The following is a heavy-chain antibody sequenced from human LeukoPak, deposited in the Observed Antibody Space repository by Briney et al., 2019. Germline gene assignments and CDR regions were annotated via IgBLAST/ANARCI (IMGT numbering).Heavy chain of an antibody. V-gene: IGHV4-4*07. CDR3: ARGEGAIAVAGYFDY. Sequence: SETLSLTCTVSGGSIINYYWSCIRQPAGKGLEWIGRIHASGSTSDNPSLKSRVTISVDKSQKQFSLKLTSVTAADTAVYYCARGEGAIAVAGYFDYWGQGTLVTVSS. CDR1: GGSIINYY. J-gene: IGHJ4*02. CDR2: IHASGST. D-gene: IGHD6-19*01.